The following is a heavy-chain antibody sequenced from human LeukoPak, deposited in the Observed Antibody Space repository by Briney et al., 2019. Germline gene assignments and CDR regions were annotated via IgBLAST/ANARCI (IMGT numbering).Heavy chain of an antibody. CDR2: ISGSGGST. Sequence: QPGGSLRLSCAASGFTFSSYAMSWVRQAPGKGLEWVSAISGSGGSTYYADSVKGRFTISRDNSKNTLYLQMNSLRAEDTAVYYCAKENCSSTSCYNNWFDPWGQGTLVTVSS. CDR3: AKENCSSTSCYNNWFDP. CDR1: GFTFSSYA. V-gene: IGHV3-23*01. J-gene: IGHJ5*02. D-gene: IGHD2-2*02.